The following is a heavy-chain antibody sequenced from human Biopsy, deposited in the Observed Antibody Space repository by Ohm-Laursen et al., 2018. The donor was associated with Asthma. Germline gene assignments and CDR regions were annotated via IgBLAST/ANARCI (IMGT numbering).Heavy chain of an antibody. CDR3: VRGSSSWHHGPFHYYYGLDV. D-gene: IGHD6-13*01. J-gene: IGHJ6*02. CDR2: IYYSGTT. CDR1: GGYMRSGNYY. Sequence: SETLSLTCGLSSGSGGYMRSGNYYWGWIRQPPGKGLEWIGSIYYSGTTSYNPSLEIRVTVSADTSKNQFFLKLTSVTAADTAVYYCVRGSSSWHHGPFHYYYGLDVWGQGTTATVSS. V-gene: IGHV4-39*01.